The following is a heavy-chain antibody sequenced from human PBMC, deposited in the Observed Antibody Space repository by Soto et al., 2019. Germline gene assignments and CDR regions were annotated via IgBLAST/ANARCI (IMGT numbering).Heavy chain of an antibody. J-gene: IGHJ4*02. Sequence: SETLSLTCAVYGASFSGYYWSWIRQPPGKGLEWIGEINHTGSTNYNPSLKSRVTISVDRSKNQFSLKLSSVTAADTAVYYCARHFSVDYFDYWGQGALVTVSS. CDR3: ARHFSVDYFDY. V-gene: IGHV4-34*01. CDR1: GASFSGYY. CDR2: INHTGST.